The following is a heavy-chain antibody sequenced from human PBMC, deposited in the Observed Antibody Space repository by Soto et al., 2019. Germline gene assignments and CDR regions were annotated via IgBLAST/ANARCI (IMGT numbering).Heavy chain of an antibody. CDR2: IYPYDSDT. V-gene: IGHV5-51*01. Sequence: GESLKISCKTSGYSFTSYWIGWVRQMPGKGMEWMGNIYPYDSDTRYSPSFQGQVTISADTSITTAYLQWSGLRASVTAMYFCARHLVGSTRGNFDYWGQGTLVTVSS. CDR1: GYSFTSYW. D-gene: IGHD2-2*01. CDR3: ARHLVGSTRGNFDY. J-gene: IGHJ4*01.